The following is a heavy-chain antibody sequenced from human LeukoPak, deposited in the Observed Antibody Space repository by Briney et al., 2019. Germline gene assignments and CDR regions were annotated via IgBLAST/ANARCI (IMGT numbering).Heavy chain of an antibody. D-gene: IGHD6-19*01. J-gene: IGHJ4*02. CDR3: AKGGHSSGWYYFDY. Sequence: GGSLRLSCAASGFTFSSYAMSWVRQAPGKGLEWVSGVSGSGSSTYYADSVKGRFTISRDNSKNTLYLQMNSLRAEGTAVYFCAKGGHSSGWYYFDYWGQGTLVTVSS. CDR2: VSGSGSST. V-gene: IGHV3-23*01. CDR1: GFTFSSYA.